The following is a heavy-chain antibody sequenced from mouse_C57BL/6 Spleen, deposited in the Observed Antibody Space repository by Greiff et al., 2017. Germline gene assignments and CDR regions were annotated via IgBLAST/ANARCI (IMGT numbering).Heavy chain of an antibody. CDR3: ARRTYGNHWYFDV. CDR1: GYAFSSYW. Sequence: QVQLQQSGAELVKPGASVKISCKASGYAFSSYWMNWVKQRPGKGLEWIGQIYPGDGDTNYNQKFKGKATLTVNKSSSTAYMELRSLTSEDSAVYYCARRTYGNHWYFDVWGTGTTVTVSS. V-gene: IGHV1-80*01. D-gene: IGHD2-1*01. J-gene: IGHJ1*03. CDR2: IYPGDGDT.